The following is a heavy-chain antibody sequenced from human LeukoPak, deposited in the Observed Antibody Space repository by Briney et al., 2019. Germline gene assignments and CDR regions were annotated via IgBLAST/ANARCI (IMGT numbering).Heavy chain of an antibody. V-gene: IGHV3-23*01. D-gene: IGHD4-17*01. CDR3: GRDPNGDYIGAFEF. CDR2: MTVTGRTT. CDR1: GFTFSNYA. Sequence: GGSLRLSCEASGFTFSNYAMTWVRQAPGKGLEWVSSMTVTGRTTSYADSVKGRFTMSRDNFKSTLYLQMNSLRAGDTAIYYCGRDPNGDYIGAFEFWGHGTLVTVSS. J-gene: IGHJ3*01.